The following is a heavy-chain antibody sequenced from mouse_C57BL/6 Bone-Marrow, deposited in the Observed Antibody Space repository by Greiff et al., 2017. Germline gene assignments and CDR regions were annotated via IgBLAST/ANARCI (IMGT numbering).Heavy chain of an antibody. J-gene: IGHJ3*01. D-gene: IGHD1-1*01. CDR2: ISYAGSN. V-gene: IGHV3-6*01. CDR1: GYSITSGYY. CDR3: ARDHGYYYASWFAY. Sequence: VQLKESGPGLVKPSQSLSLTCSVTGYSITSGYYWNWLRQFPGNKLEWMGYISYAGSNNYNPSLQNRISLTRDTSKNQFFLKLNSVTTEDTATYYCARDHGYYYASWFAYWGQGTLVTVSA.